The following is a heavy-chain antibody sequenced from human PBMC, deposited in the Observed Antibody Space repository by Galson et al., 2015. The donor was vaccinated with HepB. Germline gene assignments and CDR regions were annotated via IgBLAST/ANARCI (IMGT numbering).Heavy chain of an antibody. V-gene: IGHV1-18*01. J-gene: IGHJ3*01. D-gene: IGHD7-27*01. CDR3: ARGANWGPGHDGFDV. Sequence: SVKVSCKASGYTFSRFSISWLRQAPGQGLEWMGWISGYDVNVRYAQKFQGRLTMTTDTSTSTAHLDLRSLRAEDTAVYFCARGANWGPGHDGFDVWGQGTMVTVSS. CDR1: GYTFSRFS. CDR2: ISGYDVNV.